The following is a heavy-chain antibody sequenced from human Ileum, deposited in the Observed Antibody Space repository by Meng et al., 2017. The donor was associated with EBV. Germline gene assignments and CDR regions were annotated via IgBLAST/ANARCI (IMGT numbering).Heavy chain of an antibody. CDR3: ARGQKGYFDL. CDR2: IYNSGST. Sequence: QVQLQGSGPGLVKPSQTLSLTCTVSGGSISSSNYYWSWIRQPPGKGLEWSGHIYNSGSTYYNPSLKSRITISVDTSKNQFSLKLSSVTAADTAVYYCARGQKGYFDLWGRGTPVTVSS. V-gene: IGHV4-30-4*01. CDR1: GGSISSSNYY. J-gene: IGHJ2*01.